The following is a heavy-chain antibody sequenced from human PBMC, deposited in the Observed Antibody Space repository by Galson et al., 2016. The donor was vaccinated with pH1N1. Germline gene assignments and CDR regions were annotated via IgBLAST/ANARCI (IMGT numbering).Heavy chain of an antibody. CDR2: IYYSGST. D-gene: IGHD4-17*01. Sequence: LSLTCTVSGGSISSYYWSWIRQPPGKGLEWIGYIYYSGSTNYNPSLKSRVTISVDTSKNQSSLILTSVTALDTATYYCARMNYGDYSYYFDYWGQGTLVTVSS. CDR3: ARMNYGDYSYYFDY. V-gene: IGHV4-59*01. J-gene: IGHJ4*02. CDR1: GGSISSYY.